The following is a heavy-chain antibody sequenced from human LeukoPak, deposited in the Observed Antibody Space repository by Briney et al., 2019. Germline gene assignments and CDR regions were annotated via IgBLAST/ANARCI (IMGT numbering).Heavy chain of an antibody. D-gene: IGHD3-10*01. CDR3: AKDISAQDSGSRTLYYYGMDV. CDR2: ISASGGNM. CDR1: GFIFGGYT. Sequence: GGSLRLSCAGSGFIFGGYTMNWVRQAPGKGLEWLSYISASGGNMFYADSVKGRFTISRDNAKNSVYLQMNSLRAEDTAVYYCAKDISAQDSGSRTLYYYGMDVWGQGTTVTVSS. V-gene: IGHV3-48*01. J-gene: IGHJ6*02.